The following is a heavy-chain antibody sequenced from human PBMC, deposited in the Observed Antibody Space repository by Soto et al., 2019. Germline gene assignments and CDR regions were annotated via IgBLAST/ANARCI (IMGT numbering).Heavy chain of an antibody. CDR3: ARGGYDSGDYVGLDY. CDR1: GFTVSSNY. V-gene: IGHV3-53*04. D-gene: IGHD4-17*01. CDR2: IYSGGST. J-gene: IGHJ4*02. Sequence: EVQLVESGGGLVQPGGSLRLSCAASGFTVSSNYMSWVRQAPGKGLEWVSVIYSGGSTYYADSVKGRFTISRHNSKNTLYLQMNSLRAEDTAVYYCARGGYDSGDYVGLDYWGQGTLVTVSS.